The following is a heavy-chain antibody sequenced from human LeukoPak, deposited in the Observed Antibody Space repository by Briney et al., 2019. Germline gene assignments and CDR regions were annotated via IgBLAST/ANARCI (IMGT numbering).Heavy chain of an antibody. Sequence: AGGSLRLSCAVSGFSFSTYAFHWVRQAPGKGLQWVAVMSYDGKTSYYADSVKGRFTLSRDSSQNTLFLHMDTLRFADTAVYYCAREWGTAADYWGQGTLVTVSS. CDR3: AREWGTAADY. D-gene: IGHD6-13*01. V-gene: IGHV3-30*07. CDR1: GFSFSTYA. J-gene: IGHJ4*02. CDR2: MSYDGKTS.